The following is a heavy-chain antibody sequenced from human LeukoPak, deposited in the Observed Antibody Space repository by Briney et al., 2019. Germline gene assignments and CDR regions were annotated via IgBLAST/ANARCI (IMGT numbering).Heavy chain of an antibody. CDR3: ARKDWSGVRAFDI. CDR1: GGSINSGGYY. D-gene: IGHD1-1*01. J-gene: IGHJ3*02. Sequence: SQTLSLTCTVSGGSINSGGYYWTWIRQPPGEGLEWIAYFSHSGSTFYNPSLKSRVTISLDTSKNQFSLNLRSVTAADTAVYYCARKDWSGVRAFDIWGQGTMVTVSS. V-gene: IGHV4-30-2*01. CDR2: FSHSGST.